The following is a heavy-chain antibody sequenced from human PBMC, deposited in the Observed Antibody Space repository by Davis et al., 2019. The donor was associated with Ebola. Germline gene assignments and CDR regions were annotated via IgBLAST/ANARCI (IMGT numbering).Heavy chain of an antibody. CDR1: GGSISSSSYY. CDR2: IYYSGST. Sequence: SETLSLTCTVSGGSISSSSYYWGWIRQPPGKGLEWIGSIYYSGSTYYNPSLKSRVTISVDTSKNQFSLKLSSVTAADTAVYYCARRYADSSGYYFGYWGQGTLVTVSS. CDR3: ARRYADSSGYYFGY. V-gene: IGHV4-39*01. D-gene: IGHD3-22*01. J-gene: IGHJ4*02.